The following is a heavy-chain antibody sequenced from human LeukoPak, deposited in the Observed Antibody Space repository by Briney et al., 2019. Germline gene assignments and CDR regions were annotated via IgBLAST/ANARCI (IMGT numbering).Heavy chain of an antibody. CDR3: ARCARGVGFDP. V-gene: IGHV4-59*01. CDR2: IYYSGST. Sequence: PSETLSLTCTAPGGSISSYYWSWIRQPPGKGLEWIGYIYYSGSTNYNPSLKSRVTISVDTSKNQFSLKLTSVAAANTAVYYCARCARGVGFDPWGQGTLVTVSS. D-gene: IGHD3-10*01. J-gene: IGHJ5*02. CDR1: GGSISSYY.